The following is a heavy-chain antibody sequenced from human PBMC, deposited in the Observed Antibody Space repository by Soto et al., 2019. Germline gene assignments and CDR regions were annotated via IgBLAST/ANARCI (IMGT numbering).Heavy chain of an antibody. V-gene: IGHV3-11*05. CDR2: ISVSGTDT. CDR3: AFPSRLPNY. J-gene: IGHJ4*02. D-gene: IGHD2-15*01. Sequence: QVQLVESGGALVKPGGSLRLSCVASGFTFTDYYMNWIRQTPGKGLEWLSYISVSGTDTNYADSVRGRFTIYRDNAQRSIYLQMNSLRVEDTAVYYCAFPSRLPNYWGQGTLVTVSS. CDR1: GFTFTDYY.